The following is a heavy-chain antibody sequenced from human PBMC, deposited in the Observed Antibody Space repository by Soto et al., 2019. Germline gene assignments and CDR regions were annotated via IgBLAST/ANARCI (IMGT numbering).Heavy chain of an antibody. D-gene: IGHD3-16*01. V-gene: IGHV3-23*01. CDR2: IRDTGRDT. Sequence: EAQLLESGGGLVQPGGSLRLSCVASGFTFNNYDVTWVRQAQGKGLEWVSTIRDTGRDTNFGDSVRGRFSISSDKSRNAVFLQMNRLTVDYTALYYCATSSERLSLVTLGGLIPLGFDYWGQGILVTVSS. J-gene: IGHJ4*02. CDR3: ATSSERLSLVTLGGLIPLGFDY. CDR1: GFTFNNYD.